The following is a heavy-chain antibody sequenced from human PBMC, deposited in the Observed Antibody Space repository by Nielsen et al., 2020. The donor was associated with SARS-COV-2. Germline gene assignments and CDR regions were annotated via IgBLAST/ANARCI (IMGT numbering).Heavy chain of an antibody. D-gene: IGHD6-13*01. V-gene: IGHV7-4-1*02. CDR1: GYTFTGYP. CDR3: ASVSSITWYFYFDY. J-gene: IGHJ4*02. CDR2: INTNTGEA. Sequence: ASVKVSCKASGYTFTGYPMNWFRQAPGQGLEWMGWINTNTGEATYAQGFAGRFVFSLDTSVSTAYLQISSLMPEDTAIYYCASVSSITWYFYFDYWGQGTLVTVSS.